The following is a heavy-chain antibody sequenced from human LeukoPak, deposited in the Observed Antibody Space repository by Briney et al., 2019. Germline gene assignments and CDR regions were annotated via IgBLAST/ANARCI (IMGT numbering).Heavy chain of an antibody. V-gene: IGHV3-21*01. Sequence: GGSLRLSCAASGFTFSSYSMNWVRQAPGKGLEWVSSISSSSYIYYADSVKGRFTISRDNAKNSLYLQMNSLRAEDTAVYYCAREDGIAVAGTRVRWFDPWGQGTLVTVSS. CDR2: ISSSSYI. CDR3: AREDGIAVAGTRVRWFDP. CDR1: GFTFSSYS. D-gene: IGHD6-19*01. J-gene: IGHJ5*02.